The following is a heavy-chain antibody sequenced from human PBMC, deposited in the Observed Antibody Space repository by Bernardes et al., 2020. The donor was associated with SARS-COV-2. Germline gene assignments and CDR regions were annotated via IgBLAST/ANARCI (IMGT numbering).Heavy chain of an antibody. CDR1: GYTFTSYG. CDR2: ISAYNGNT. CDR3: ASSNEDSSRSADYYYYYGMDV. Sequence: ASVKVSCKASGYTFTSYGISWVRQAPGQGLEWMGWISAYNGNTNYAQKLQGRVTMTTDTSTSTAYMELRSLRSDDTAVYYCASSNEDSSRSADYYYYYGMDVWGQGTTVTVSS. V-gene: IGHV1-18*01. J-gene: IGHJ6*02. D-gene: IGHD6-13*01.